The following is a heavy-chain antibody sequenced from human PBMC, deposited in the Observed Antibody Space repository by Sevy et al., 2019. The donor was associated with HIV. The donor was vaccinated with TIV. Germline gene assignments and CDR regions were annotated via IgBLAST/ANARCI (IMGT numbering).Heavy chain of an antibody. CDR2: VLASAIT. V-gene: IGHV4-59*08. D-gene: IGHD4-17*01. CDR3: ARHGAYGDYVPNDPPLDY. CDR1: GGSISGSS. Sequence: SETLSLTCTVTGGSISGSSWSWIRQPPGKGLEWIGNVLASAITNYNPSLKSRVTISLDTSESQSSLILNSVTAADTVVYYCARHGAYGDYVPNDPPLDYWGRGILVTVSS. J-gene: IGHJ4*01.